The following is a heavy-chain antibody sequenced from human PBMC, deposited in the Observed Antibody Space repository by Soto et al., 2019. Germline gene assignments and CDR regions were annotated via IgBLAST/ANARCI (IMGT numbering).Heavy chain of an antibody. CDR2: VSGSGGSV. D-gene: IGHD2-2*01. CDR3: AKGSVVGADYSYGMDV. J-gene: IGHJ6*02. V-gene: IGHV3-23*01. CDR1: GFTFSSYG. Sequence: EVQLLESGGDLVQPGGSLTLSCAAAGFTFSSYGMSWVRQAPGKGLEWDSAVSGSGGSVYYADSVRGRFTISRDNSKNTLYLQVNSLRAEDTAIYYCAKGSVVGADYSYGMDVWGQGTTVTVSS.